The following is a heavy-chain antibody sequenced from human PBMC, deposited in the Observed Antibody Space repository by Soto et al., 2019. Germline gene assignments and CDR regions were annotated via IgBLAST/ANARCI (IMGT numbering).Heavy chain of an antibody. CDR3: AGSRHCDGDYFDNWFDP. CDR1: GDTFSTYT. Sequence: QVQLVQSGAELQKPGSSVKISCRASGDTFSTYTISWVRQAPGRGLDWMGRIIPIQDVANYAPKFQGRVTLTAARSTITAHMELSSLTSEDTAVYYCAGSRHCDGDYFDNWFDPWGQGTQVTVSS. J-gene: IGHJ5*02. CDR2: IIPIQDVA. D-gene: IGHD4-17*01. V-gene: IGHV1-69*02.